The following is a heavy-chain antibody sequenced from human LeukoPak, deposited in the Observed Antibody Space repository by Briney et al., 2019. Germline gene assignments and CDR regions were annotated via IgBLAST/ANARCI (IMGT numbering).Heavy chain of an antibody. J-gene: IGHJ4*02. CDR3: AMDPYSSGWYPNDC. Sequence: GGSLRLSCAASGFTFSSYGMHWVRQAPGKGLEWVAVISYDGSNKYYADSVKGRFTISRDNSKNTLYLQMNSLRAEDTAVYYCAMDPYSSGWYPNDCWGQGTLVTVSS. CDR2: ISYDGSNK. D-gene: IGHD6-19*01. CDR1: GFTFSSYG. V-gene: IGHV3-30*03.